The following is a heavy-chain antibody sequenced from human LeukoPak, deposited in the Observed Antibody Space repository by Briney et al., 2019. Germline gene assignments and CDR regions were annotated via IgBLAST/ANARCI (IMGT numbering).Heavy chain of an antibody. Sequence: PGGSLRLSCAASGFTFSDYYMSWIRQAPGKGLEWVSYISSSGSTIYYADSVKGRFTISRDNAKNSLYLQMNSLRAEDTAVYYCARWSSEYQLLSDDYYYYMDVWGKGTTVTISS. CDR2: ISSSGSTI. D-gene: IGHD2-2*01. V-gene: IGHV3-11*04. CDR1: GFTFSDYY. CDR3: ARWSSEYQLLSDDYYYYMDV. J-gene: IGHJ6*03.